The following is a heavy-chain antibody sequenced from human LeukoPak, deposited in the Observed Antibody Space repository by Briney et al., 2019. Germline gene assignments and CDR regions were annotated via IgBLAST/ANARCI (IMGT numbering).Heavy chain of an antibody. Sequence: GASVKVSCKASGGTFSSYAISWVRQAPGQGLEWMGGIIPIFGTANYAQKFQGRVTITADESTSTAYMELSSLRPEDTAVYYCAREGDGYNKVLDYWGQGTLVTVSS. CDR3: AREGDGYNKVLDY. J-gene: IGHJ4*02. D-gene: IGHD5-24*01. CDR2: IIPIFGTA. V-gene: IGHV1-69*13. CDR1: GGTFSSYA.